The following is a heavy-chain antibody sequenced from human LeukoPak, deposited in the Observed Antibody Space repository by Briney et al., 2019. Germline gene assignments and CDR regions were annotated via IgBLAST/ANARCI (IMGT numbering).Heavy chain of an antibody. D-gene: IGHD3-10*01. CDR3: AKGVWFGELLTYFDY. CDR1: GFTFDDYA. J-gene: IGHJ4*02. V-gene: IGHV3-9*01. Sequence: GGSLRLSCAASGFTFDDYAMHWVRQAPGKGLEWVSGISWNSGSIGYADSVKGRFTISRDNAKNSLYLQMNSLRAEDTALYYCAKGVWFGELLTYFDYWGQGTLVTVSS. CDR2: ISWNSGSI.